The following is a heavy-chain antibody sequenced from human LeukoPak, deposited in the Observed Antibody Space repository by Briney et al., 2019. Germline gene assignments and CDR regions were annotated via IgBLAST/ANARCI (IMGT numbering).Heavy chain of an antibody. CDR1: GYTFTSYG. CDR3: ARGVFYGGNSYFDY. Sequence: GASVKVSCKASGYTFTSYGISWVRQAPGQGLEWMGRIIPIFGTANYAQKFQGRVTITTDESTSTAYMELSSLRSEDTAVYYCARGVFYGGNSYFDYWGQGTLVTVSS. V-gene: IGHV1-69*05. CDR2: IIPIFGTA. D-gene: IGHD4-23*01. J-gene: IGHJ4*02.